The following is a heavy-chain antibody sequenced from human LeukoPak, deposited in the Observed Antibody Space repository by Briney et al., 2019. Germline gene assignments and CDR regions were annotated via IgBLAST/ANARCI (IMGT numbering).Heavy chain of an antibody. D-gene: IGHD1-26*01. J-gene: IGHJ4*02. V-gene: IGHV2-70*04. CDR1: GFSLSTSGMR. Sequence: SGPALVKPTQTLTLTCTFSGFSLSTSGMRVSWIRQPPGKALEWLARIGWDDDKFYRTSLKTMLTISKDTSKNHVVLTMTNMDPVDTATYYCARMAYSGNYWTSFDYWGQGTLVTVSS. CDR3: ARMAYSGNYWTSFDY. CDR2: IGWDDDK.